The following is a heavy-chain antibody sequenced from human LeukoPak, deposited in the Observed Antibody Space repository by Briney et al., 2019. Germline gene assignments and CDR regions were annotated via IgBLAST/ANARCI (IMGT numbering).Heavy chain of an antibody. CDR3: AREGDSSGYYFPFDY. CDR1: GFTFSSYW. D-gene: IGHD3-22*01. Sequence: GGSLRLSCAASGFTFSSYWMSWVRQAPRKGLEWVANIKQDGSEKYYVDSVKGRFTISRDNAKNSLYLQMNSLRAEDTAVYYCAREGDSSGYYFPFDYWGQGTLVTVSS. J-gene: IGHJ4*02. V-gene: IGHV3-7*01. CDR2: IKQDGSEK.